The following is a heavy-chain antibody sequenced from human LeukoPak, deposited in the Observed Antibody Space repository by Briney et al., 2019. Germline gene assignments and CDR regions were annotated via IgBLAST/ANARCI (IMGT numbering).Heavy chain of an antibody. CDR3: AKGSSKYGDYINYYGMDV. Sequence: GGSLRLSCAASGFTFSSYGMHWVRQAPGKGLEWVAFIRYDGSNKYYADSVKGRFTIPRDNSKNTLYLQMNSLRAGDTAVYYCAKGSSKYGDYINYYGMDVWGQGTTVTVSS. D-gene: IGHD4-17*01. CDR1: GFTFSSYG. CDR2: IRYDGSNK. J-gene: IGHJ6*02. V-gene: IGHV3-30*02.